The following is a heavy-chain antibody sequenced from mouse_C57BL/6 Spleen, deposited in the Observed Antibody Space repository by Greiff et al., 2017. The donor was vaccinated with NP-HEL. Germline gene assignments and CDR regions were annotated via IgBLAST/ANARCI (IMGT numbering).Heavy chain of an antibody. CDR3: ARSAFYYDYDRGVAY. J-gene: IGHJ3*01. V-gene: IGHV1-52*01. Sequence: VQLQQPGAELVRPGSSVKLSCKASGYTFTSYWMHWVKQRPIQGLEWIGNIDPSDSETHYNQKFKDKATLTVDKSSSTAYMQLSSLTSEDSAVYYCARSAFYYDYDRGVAYWGQGTLVTVSA. D-gene: IGHD2-4*01. CDR1: GYTFTSYW. CDR2: IDPSDSET.